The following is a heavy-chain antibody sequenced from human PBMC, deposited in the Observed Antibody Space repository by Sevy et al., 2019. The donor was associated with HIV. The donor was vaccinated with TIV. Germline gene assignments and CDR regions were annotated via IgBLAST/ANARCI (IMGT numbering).Heavy chain of an antibody. J-gene: IGHJ6*03. CDR2: IYHSGTT. CDR1: GFSISNNFY. CDR3: ARARRPETNYFCMDV. Sequence: SETLSLTCDVSGFSISNNFYWGWIRQPPGKGLEWIGSIYHSGTTYYSPSLNSRVTIPVDMSNNQFALRLTSVPAADTAVYYCARARRPETNYFCMDVWGKGTTVTVSS. V-gene: IGHV4-38-2*01. D-gene: IGHD3-3*01.